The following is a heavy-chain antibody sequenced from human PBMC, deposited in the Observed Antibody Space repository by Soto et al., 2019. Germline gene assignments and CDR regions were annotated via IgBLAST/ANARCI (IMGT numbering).Heavy chain of an antibody. CDR1: GGSISSSNL. CDR3: AYSSSWYRPLY. J-gene: IGHJ4*02. CDR2: IYYSGST. D-gene: IGHD6-13*01. V-gene: IGHV4-4*02. Sequence: SETLSLTCAVSGGSISSSNLWSWVRQPPGKGLEWIGYIYYSGSTNYNPSLKSRVTISVDTSKNQFSLKLSSVTAADTAVYYCAYSSSWYRPLYWGQGTLVTVSS.